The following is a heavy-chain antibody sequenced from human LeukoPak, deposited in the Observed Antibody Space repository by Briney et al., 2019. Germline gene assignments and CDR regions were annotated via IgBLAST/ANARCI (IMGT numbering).Heavy chain of an antibody. CDR3: AKEQDYYDSSGYYCGTSGFDY. Sequence: GGSLRLSCAASGFTFSSYAMSWVRQAPGKGLEWVSAISGSGGSTYYADSVKGRFTISRDNSKNTLYLQMNSLRAEDTAVYYCAKEQDYYDSSGYYCGTSGFDYWGQGTLVTVSS. CDR2: ISGSGGST. D-gene: IGHD3-22*01. J-gene: IGHJ4*02. CDR1: GFTFSSYA. V-gene: IGHV3-23*01.